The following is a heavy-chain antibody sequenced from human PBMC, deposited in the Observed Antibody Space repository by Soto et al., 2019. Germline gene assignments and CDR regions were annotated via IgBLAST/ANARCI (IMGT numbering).Heavy chain of an antibody. CDR1: GFTFSGYG. J-gene: IGHJ3*02. Sequence: GGSLRLSCAASGFTFSGYGMHWFRQAPGKGLEWVAVISYDGNDKYDAVSVKGRFTISRYNSRDTLYLQVNSLRVEDTAVYYCASSTRSDAFDIWGHGTMVAVSS. CDR3: ASSTRSDAFDI. V-gene: IGHV3-30*03. CDR2: ISYDGNDK.